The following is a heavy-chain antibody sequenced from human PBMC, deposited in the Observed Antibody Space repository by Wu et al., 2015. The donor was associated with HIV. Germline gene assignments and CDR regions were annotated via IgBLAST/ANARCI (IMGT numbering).Heavy chain of an antibody. V-gene: IGHV1-46*02. Sequence: QVQLVQSGAEVKKPGASVKVSCKASGYTFNSYFIHWVRQAPGQGLEWMGIINPSAGSTSYAQKFQGRVTMTRDTSTSTVYMELSSLRSDDTAVYFCARTILYSGSYRHDAFDIVGRRTSVTVS. CDR1: GYTFNSYF. D-gene: IGHD1-26*01. J-gene: IGHJ3*02. CDR2: INPSAGST. CDR3: ARTILYSGSYRHDAFDI.